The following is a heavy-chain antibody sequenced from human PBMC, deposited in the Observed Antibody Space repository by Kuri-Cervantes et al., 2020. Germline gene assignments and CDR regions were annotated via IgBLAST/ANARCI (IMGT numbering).Heavy chain of an antibody. V-gene: IGHV3-21*06. CDR3: ASPPKGYYHDGSGYGG. Sequence: GESLKISCAASGFTFSSYSMNWVRQAPGKGLEWVSSISGFSNYIYYTDSVKGRFTISRDNAKNSLYLQMNSLRAEDTAVYYCASPPKGYYHDGSGYGGWGQGTLVTVSS. D-gene: IGHD3-22*01. CDR2: ISGFSNYI. CDR1: GFTFSSYS. J-gene: IGHJ4*02.